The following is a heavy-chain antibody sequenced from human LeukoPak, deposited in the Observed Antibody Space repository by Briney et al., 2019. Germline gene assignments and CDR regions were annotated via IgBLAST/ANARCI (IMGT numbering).Heavy chain of an antibody. CDR1: GGSFSGYY. V-gene: IGHV4-34*01. CDR3: ARSRREYYYDSSGRYFDY. Sequence: PSETLSLTCAVYGGSFSGYYWSWLRQPPGKGLEWIGEINHSGSTNYNPSLKSRVTISVDTSKNQFSLKLSSVTAADTAVYYCARSRREYYYDSSGRYFDYWGQGTLVTVSS. J-gene: IGHJ4*02. CDR2: INHSGST. D-gene: IGHD3-22*01.